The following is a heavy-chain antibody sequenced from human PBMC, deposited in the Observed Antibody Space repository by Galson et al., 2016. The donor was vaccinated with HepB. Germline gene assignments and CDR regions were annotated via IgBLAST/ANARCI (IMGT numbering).Heavy chain of an antibody. CDR1: GFTFDGCV. CDR2: ITYNGDKI. J-gene: IGHJ6*02. Sequence: SLRLSCAASGFTFDGCVMHWVRQAPGKGLEWVSSITYNGDKIGYADSVKGRFTISRDNAKNSLYLQMNSLRAEDTALYYCVKDMARPTFFRRSLAVGLDVCGQGAAVTVAS. D-gene: IGHD2/OR15-2a*01. CDR3: VKDMARPTFFRRSLAVGLDV. V-gene: IGHV3-9*01.